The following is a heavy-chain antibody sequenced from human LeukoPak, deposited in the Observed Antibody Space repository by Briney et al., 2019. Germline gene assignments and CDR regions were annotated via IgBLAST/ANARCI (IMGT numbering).Heavy chain of an antibody. J-gene: IGHJ4*02. CDR3: ARAGFPPGERGSKYYFDY. CDR2: IIPIFGTA. Sequence: GASVKVSCTASGGTFSSYAISWVRQAPGQGLEWMGGIIPIFGTANYAQKFQGRVTITADESTSTAYMELSSLRSEDTAVYYCARAGFPPGERGSKYYFDYWGQGTLVTVSS. V-gene: IGHV1-69*13. CDR1: GGTFSSYA. D-gene: IGHD1-26*01.